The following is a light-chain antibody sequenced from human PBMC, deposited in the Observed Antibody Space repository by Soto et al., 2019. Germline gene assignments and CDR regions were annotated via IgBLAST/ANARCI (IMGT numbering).Light chain of an antibody. CDR3: SSYTSISSLGV. J-gene: IGLJ1*01. CDR1: GSDVGSYKY. Sequence: QSALTHPASVSGSPGQSITISCTGTGSDVGSYKYVSWYQQHPGKAPKLIIFEVSNRPSGVSDRFSGSKSGNTASLTISGLQAEDEADYYCSSYTSISSLGVFGTGTKVTVL. V-gene: IGLV2-14*01. CDR2: EVS.